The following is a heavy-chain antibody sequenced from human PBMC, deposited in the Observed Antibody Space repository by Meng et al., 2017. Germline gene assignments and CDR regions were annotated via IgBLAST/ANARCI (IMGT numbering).Heavy chain of an antibody. CDR2: LVSSAITL. Sequence: LLRCRGGWVERQGYLWSYCAASGFTFSAYDMDGIRQVPGKMLVWVSFLVSSAITLYYADSVKGRFTISRDNAKNSLYLQMNSLRAEDTAVYYCARASVGVYFDLWGRSTLVTVSS. V-gene: IGHV3-11*01. J-gene: IGHJ2*01. CDR3: ARASVGVYFDL. D-gene: IGHD2-15*01. CDR1: GFTFSAYD.